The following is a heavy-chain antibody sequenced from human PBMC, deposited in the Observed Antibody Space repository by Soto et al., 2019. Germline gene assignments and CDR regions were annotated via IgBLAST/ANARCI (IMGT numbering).Heavy chain of an antibody. CDR2: IHSGGST. CDR3: AREVVVPAARKTNWFDP. CDR1: GFTVSSKY. D-gene: IGHD2-2*01. Sequence: GGSLRLSCAASGFTVSSKYMSWVRQAPGKGLEWVSLIHSGGSTYYADSVKGRFTISRDNSKNTLYLQMNSLRAEDTAVYYCAREVVVPAARKTNWFDPWGQGTLVTVSS. V-gene: IGHV3-66*01. J-gene: IGHJ5*02.